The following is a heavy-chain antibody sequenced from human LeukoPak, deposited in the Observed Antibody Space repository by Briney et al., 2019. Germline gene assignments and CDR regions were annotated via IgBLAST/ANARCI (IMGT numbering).Heavy chain of an antibody. CDR2: ISWNGGSI. CDR1: GFTFDDYA. Sequence: GGSLRLSCAASGFTFDDYAMHWVRQAPGKGLEWVSGISWNGGSIGYADSVKGRFTISRDNAKNSLYLQMNSLRAEDTALYYCAKVTHYYDSSGYYYHRAFDIWGQGTMVTVSS. J-gene: IGHJ3*02. D-gene: IGHD3-22*01. CDR3: AKVTHYYDSSGYYYHRAFDI. V-gene: IGHV3-9*01.